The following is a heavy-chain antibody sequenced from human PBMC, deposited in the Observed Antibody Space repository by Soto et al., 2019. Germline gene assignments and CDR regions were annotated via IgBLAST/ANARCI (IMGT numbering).Heavy chain of an antibody. CDR3: ARSLAARPYDY. V-gene: IGHV3-23*01. J-gene: IGHJ4*02. Sequence: EVQLLESGGGLVQPGGSLRLSCAASGFTFSSYAMSWVRQAPGKGLEWVSAFSGSGGNTYYADSVKGRFTTSRDNSNNTLYLQMNSLRAEDTAVYYCARSLAARPYDYWGQGTLVTVSS. D-gene: IGHD6-6*01. CDR1: GFTFSSYA. CDR2: FSGSGGNT.